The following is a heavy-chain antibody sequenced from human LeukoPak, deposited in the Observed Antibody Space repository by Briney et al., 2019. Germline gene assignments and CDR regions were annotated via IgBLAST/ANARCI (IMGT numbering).Heavy chain of an antibody. Sequence: GGSLRLSCAASGFTFSSYAMSWVRQAPGKGLEWVSAIRGSGGSTYYADSVKGRFTISRDNSKNTLYLQMNSLRAEDTAVYYCAKGGSSGWFRGDYFDYWGQGTLVTVSS. J-gene: IGHJ4*02. CDR1: GFTFSSYA. D-gene: IGHD6-19*01. V-gene: IGHV3-23*01. CDR3: AKGGSSGWFRGDYFDY. CDR2: IRGSGGST.